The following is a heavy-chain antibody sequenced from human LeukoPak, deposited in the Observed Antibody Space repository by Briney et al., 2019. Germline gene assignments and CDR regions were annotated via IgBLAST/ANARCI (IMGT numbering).Heavy chain of an antibody. CDR3: ARVDNPIYSSSWYGWGYPDYYYYYMDV. Sequence: GASVKVSCKASGYTFTSYGISWVRQAPGQGLEWMGWISAYNGNTNYAQKLQGRVTMTTDTSTSTAYMELRSLRSDDTAVYYCARVDNPIYSSSWYGWGYPDYYYYYMDVWGKGTTVTTSS. V-gene: IGHV1-18*01. J-gene: IGHJ6*03. D-gene: IGHD6-13*01. CDR2: ISAYNGNT. CDR1: GYTFTSYG.